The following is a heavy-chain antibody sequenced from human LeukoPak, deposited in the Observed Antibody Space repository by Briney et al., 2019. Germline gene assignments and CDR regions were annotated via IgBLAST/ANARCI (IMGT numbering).Heavy chain of an antibody. CDR3: ARSSITMVRGVFDD. CDR2: IYTSGST. D-gene: IGHD3-10*01. J-gene: IGHJ4*02. CDR1: GGSISSYY. Sequence: SETLSLTCTVSGGSISSYYWSWIRQPAGKGLEWIGRIYTSGSTNYNPSLKSRVTMSVDTSKNQFSLKLSSVTAADTAVYYCARSSITMVRGVFDDWGQGTLVTVSS. V-gene: IGHV4-4*07.